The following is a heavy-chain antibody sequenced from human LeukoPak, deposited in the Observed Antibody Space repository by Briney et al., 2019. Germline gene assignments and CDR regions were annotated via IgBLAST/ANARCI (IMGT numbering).Heavy chain of an antibody. Sequence: PGGSLRLSRAASEFTVSSNYMNWVRQAPGKGLEWVSLINADGITYYADSVKGRSTISRDNSKNTLYLQINSLKAEDTAVYYCARSTTKTWLPYYFDYWGQGTLVTVSS. CDR1: EFTVSSNY. CDR3: ARSTTKTWLPYYFDY. CDR2: INADGIT. V-gene: IGHV3-53*01. J-gene: IGHJ4*02. D-gene: IGHD5-24*01.